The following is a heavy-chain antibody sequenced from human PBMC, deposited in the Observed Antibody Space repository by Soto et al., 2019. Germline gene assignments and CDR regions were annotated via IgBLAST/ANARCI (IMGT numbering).Heavy chain of an antibody. D-gene: IGHD3-9*01. J-gene: IGHJ6*02. V-gene: IGHV1-46*01. CDR2: INPSGGST. CDR1: GYTFTSYY. CDR3: ARDLGSLRYFDWLFYYYYGMDV. Sequence: GASVKVSCKASGYTFTSYYMHWVRQAPGQGLEWMGIINPSGGSTSYAQKFQGRVTMTRDTSTSTVYMELSSLRSEDTAVYYCARDLGSLRYFDWLFYYYYGMDVWGQGTTVTVSS.